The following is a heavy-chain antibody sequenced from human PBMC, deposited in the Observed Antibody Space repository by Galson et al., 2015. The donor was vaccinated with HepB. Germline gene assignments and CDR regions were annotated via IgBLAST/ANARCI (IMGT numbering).Heavy chain of an antibody. D-gene: IGHD5-18*01. J-gene: IGHJ5*01. Sequence: SLRLSCAASGFVFDTHAMSWVRQAPGRGLEWISGISGNGDSTFYADSVKGRFTVSRDNSNNMMYLQMNSLRAEDAGLYFCAKGYGLFDSWGQGILVTVSS. CDR2: ISGNGDST. CDR1: GFVFDTHA. CDR3: AKGYGLFDS. V-gene: IGHV3-23*01.